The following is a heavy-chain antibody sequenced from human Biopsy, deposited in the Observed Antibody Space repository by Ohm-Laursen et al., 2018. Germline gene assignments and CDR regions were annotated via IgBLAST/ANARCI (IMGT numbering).Heavy chain of an antibody. J-gene: IGHJ4*02. D-gene: IGHD2-21*02. Sequence: SVKVSCNASGFTFNRSAMQWVRQARGQRLEWIGWIVVGGGNTNYAQKFQERVSITRDMSTSTAYMELSSLRSEDTAVYYCASRPNCGGDCSSGFDYWGQGTLVTVSS. CDR3: ASRPNCGGDCSSGFDY. CDR1: GFTFNRSA. CDR2: IVVGGGNT. V-gene: IGHV1-58*02.